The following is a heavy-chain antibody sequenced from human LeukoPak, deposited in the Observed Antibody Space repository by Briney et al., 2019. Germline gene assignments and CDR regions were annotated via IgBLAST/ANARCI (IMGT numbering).Heavy chain of an antibody. CDR1: GGSISTYL. V-gene: IGHV4-59*13. Sequence: PSETLSLTCTVSGGSISTYLWNWIRQPPGRGLEWIGYIYYSGSTNYNPSLKSRVTILVDTSKNQFSLKLTSVTAADTAVYYCARARYGSGSYAFDYWGQGTLLTVSS. CDR2: IYYSGST. J-gene: IGHJ4*02. CDR3: ARARYGSGSYAFDY. D-gene: IGHD3-10*01.